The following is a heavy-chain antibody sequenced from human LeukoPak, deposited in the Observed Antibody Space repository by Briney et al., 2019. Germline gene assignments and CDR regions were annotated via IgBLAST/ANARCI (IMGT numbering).Heavy chain of an antibody. Sequence: SQTLSLTCTVSGGSISSGGYYWSWIRRPPGKGLEWIGYIYHSGSTYYNPPLKSRVTISVDRSKNQFPLKLSSVTAADTAVYYCASEGSYYGYGAFDIWGQGTMVTVSS. D-gene: IGHD1-26*01. CDR3: ASEGSYYGYGAFDI. J-gene: IGHJ3*02. CDR2: IYHSGST. V-gene: IGHV4-30-2*01. CDR1: GGSISSGGYY.